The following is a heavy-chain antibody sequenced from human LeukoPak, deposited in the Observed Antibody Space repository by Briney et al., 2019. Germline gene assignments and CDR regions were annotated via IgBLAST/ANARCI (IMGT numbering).Heavy chain of an antibody. CDR1: GYTFTGYY. J-gene: IGHJ3*02. V-gene: IGHV1-2*02. Sequence: ASVKVSCKASGYTFTGYYMHWVRQAPGEGLEWMGWINPNNGGTNYAQKFQGRVTMTRDTSISTAYMELNRLRSDDTAVYYCARDRAVVGPMGDDAFDIWGQGTMVTVSS. D-gene: IGHD6-19*01. CDR3: ARDRAVVGPMGDDAFDI. CDR2: INPNNGGT.